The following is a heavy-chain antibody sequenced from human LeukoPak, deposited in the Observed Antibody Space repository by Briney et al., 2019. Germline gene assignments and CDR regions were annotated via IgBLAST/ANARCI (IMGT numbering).Heavy chain of an antibody. J-gene: IGHJ3*02. D-gene: IGHD5-12*01. CDR2: INPNSGGT. V-gene: IGHV1-2*02. CDR1: GYTFTGYY. Sequence: GASVKVSCKASGYTFTGYYMHWVRQAPGQGLEWMGWINPNSGGTNYAQKFQGRVTMTRDTSISTAYMELSRLRSDDTAVYYCARGFKGGYGNTGAFDIWGQGTMVTVSS. CDR3: ARGFKGGYGNTGAFDI.